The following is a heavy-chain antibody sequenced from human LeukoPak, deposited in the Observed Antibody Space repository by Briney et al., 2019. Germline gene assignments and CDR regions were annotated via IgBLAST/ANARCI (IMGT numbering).Heavy chain of an antibody. Sequence: SETLSLTCAVSGGSISSNNWWSWVRQPPEKGLEWIGEIYHSESTNYNPPLKSRVTISVDKSKNQFSLKLSSVTAADTAVYYCARALAAVAGTPFDYWGQGTLVTVSS. V-gene: IGHV4-4*02. D-gene: IGHD6-19*01. CDR2: IYHSEST. CDR3: ARALAAVAGTPFDY. CDR1: GGSISSNNW. J-gene: IGHJ4*02.